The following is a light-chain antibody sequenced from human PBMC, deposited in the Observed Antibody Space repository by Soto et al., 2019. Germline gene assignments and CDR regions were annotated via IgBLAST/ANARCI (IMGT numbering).Light chain of an antibody. CDR1: QSVISSY. CDR2: GAS. J-gene: IGKJ2*01. V-gene: IGKV3-20*01. CDR3: QQYCSSLYT. Sequence: EIVLTQSPGTLSLSPGERATLSCMASQSVISSYLAWYQQQPGQAPRLLIYGASSRATGIPDRFSGSGSGTDFTLTIRKLEPEDFAVYYCQQYCSSLYTCGQATEMEIK.